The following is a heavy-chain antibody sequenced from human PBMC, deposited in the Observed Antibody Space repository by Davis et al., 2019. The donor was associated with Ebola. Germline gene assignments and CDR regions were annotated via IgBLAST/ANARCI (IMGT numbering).Heavy chain of an antibody. CDR1: GFTFSSYW. CDR2: VKQDGSEK. V-gene: IGHV3-7*01. CDR3: ARGGLVHYYYYYGMDV. Sequence: PGGSLRPSCAASGFTFSSYWMSWVRQAQGKGLEWVANVKQDGSEKYYVDSVKGRFTISRDNAKNSLYLQMNSLRAEDTAVYYCARGGLVHYYYYYGMDVWGQGTTVNVSS. D-gene: IGHD2-8*02. J-gene: IGHJ6*02.